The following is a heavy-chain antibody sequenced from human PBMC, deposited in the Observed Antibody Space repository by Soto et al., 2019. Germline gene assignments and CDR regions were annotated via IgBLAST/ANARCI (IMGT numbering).Heavy chain of an antibody. CDR1: GFTFSNAW. J-gene: IGHJ4*02. CDR2: IKSKTDGGTT. D-gene: IGHD6-19*01. Sequence: EVPLVESGGGLVKPGGSLRLSCAASGFTFSNAWMSWVRQAPGKGLEWVGRIKSKTDGGTTDYAAPVKGRFTISRDDSKNTLYLQMNSLKTEDTAVYYCTTDGRLGTAVAGTGVDGYQDYWGQGTLVTVSS. CDR3: TTDGRLGTAVAGTGVDGYQDY. V-gene: IGHV3-15*01.